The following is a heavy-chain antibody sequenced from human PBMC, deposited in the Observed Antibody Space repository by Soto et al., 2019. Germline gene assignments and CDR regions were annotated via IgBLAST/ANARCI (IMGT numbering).Heavy chain of an antibody. Sequence: SETLSLTCTVSRGSISSYYWSWILQSPGKELEWIGYIYYSGSTKYNPSLTSRVTISVDTSKNQFSLKLSSVTAADTAVYYCARGRGDTAMAWYYWGQVTLVTVS. CDR1: RGSISSYY. V-gene: IGHV4-59*01. D-gene: IGHD5-18*01. CDR2: IYYSGST. CDR3: ARGRGDTAMAWYY. J-gene: IGHJ4*02.